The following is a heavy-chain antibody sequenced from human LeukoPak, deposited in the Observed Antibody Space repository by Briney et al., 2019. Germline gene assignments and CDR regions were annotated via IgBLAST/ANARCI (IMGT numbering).Heavy chain of an antibody. Sequence: GGSLRLSCAASGFTFSSYSMNWVRQAPGKRLKWISYISSDSSTIYYADSVKGRFTISRDNAKNSLYLQMNSLRAEDTAVYYCARVLHKRMYDSTTYFPYWGQGILVTVSS. CDR1: GFTFSSYS. CDR2: ISSDSSTI. D-gene: IGHD3-22*01. CDR3: ARVLHKRMYDSTTYFPY. J-gene: IGHJ4*02. V-gene: IGHV3-48*01.